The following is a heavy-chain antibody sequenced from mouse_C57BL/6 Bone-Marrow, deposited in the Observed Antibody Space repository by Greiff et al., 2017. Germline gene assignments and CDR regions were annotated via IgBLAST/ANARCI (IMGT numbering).Heavy chain of an antibody. Sequence: VQLQQSGPELVKPGASVKLSCKASGYTFTGYDINWVKQRPGQGLEWIGWIYPRDGSTKYNEKFKGKATLTVDTSSSTAYMELHSLTSEYSAVYFCARVEFDGSSGDWYFDVWGTGTTVTVSP. CDR3: ARVEFDGSSGDWYFDV. J-gene: IGHJ1*03. CDR2: IYPRDGST. V-gene: IGHV1-85*01. CDR1: GYTFTGYD. D-gene: IGHD1-1*01.